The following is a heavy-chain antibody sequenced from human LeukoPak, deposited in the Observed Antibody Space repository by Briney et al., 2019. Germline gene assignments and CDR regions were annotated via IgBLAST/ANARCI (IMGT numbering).Heavy chain of an antibody. D-gene: IGHD1-14*01. Sequence: SETLSLTCAVYGGSFSGYYWSWIRQPPGKGLEWIGEINHSGSTNYNPSLKSRVTISVDTSKNQFSLKLSSVTAADTAAYYCARNFLGRSRKAFDIWGQGTMVTVSS. V-gene: IGHV4-34*01. J-gene: IGHJ3*02. CDR3: ARNFLGRSRKAFDI. CDR2: INHSGST. CDR1: GGSFSGYY.